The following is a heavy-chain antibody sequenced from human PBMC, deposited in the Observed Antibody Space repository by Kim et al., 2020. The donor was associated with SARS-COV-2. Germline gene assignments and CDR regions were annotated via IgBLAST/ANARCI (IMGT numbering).Heavy chain of an antibody. D-gene: IGHD5-12*01. CDR2: IIPIFGTA. CDR3: AGAVEMATKIVGLTYFDY. Sequence: SVKVSCKASGGTFSSYAISWVRQAPGQGLEWMGGIIPIFGTANYAQKFQGRVTITADESTSTAYMELSSLRSEDTAVYYCAGAVEMATKIVGLTYFDYWGQGTLVTVSS. V-gene: IGHV1-69*13. CDR1: GGTFSSYA. J-gene: IGHJ4*02.